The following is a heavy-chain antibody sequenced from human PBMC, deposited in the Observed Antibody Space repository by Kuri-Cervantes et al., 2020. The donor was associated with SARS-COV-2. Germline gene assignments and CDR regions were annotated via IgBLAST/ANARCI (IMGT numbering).Heavy chain of an antibody. D-gene: IGHD3-10*01. V-gene: IGHV3-30-3*01. CDR1: GFTFSSYA. CDR2: ISYDGSNK. CDR3: ARGQHRVVRGVLGYYFDY. Sequence: GGSLRLSCAASGFTFSSYAMHWVRQAPGKGLEWVAVISYDGSNKYYADSVKGRFTISRDNSKNTLYLQMNSLRAEDTAVYYCARGQHRVVRGVLGYYFDYWGQGTLVTVSS. J-gene: IGHJ4*02.